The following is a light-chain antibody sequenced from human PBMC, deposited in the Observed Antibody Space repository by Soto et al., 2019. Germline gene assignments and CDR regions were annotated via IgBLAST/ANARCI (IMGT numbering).Light chain of an antibody. V-gene: IGLV1-44*01. Sequence: QSVLPQPPSASGTPGQRVTISCSGSSSNIGSNTVNWYQQLPGTAPKLLIYSNNQRPSGVPDRFSGSKSGTSASLAISGLQSEDEADYYCAAWYDRLNGWVFGGGTKLTVL. CDR3: AAWYDRLNGWV. J-gene: IGLJ3*02. CDR1: SSNIGSNT. CDR2: SNN.